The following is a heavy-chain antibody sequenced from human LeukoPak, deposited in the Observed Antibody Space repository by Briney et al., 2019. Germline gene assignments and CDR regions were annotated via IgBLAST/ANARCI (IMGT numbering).Heavy chain of an antibody. D-gene: IGHD5-18*01. CDR1: GFTFSDYY. V-gene: IGHV3-11*01. Sequence: PGGSLRLSCAASGFTFSDYYMSWIRQAPGKGLEWVSYISSSGSTIYYADSVKGRFTISRDNAKNSLYLQMNSLRAEDTAVYYCASQEDTAMVFDYWGQGTLVTVSS. J-gene: IGHJ4*02. CDR3: ASQEDTAMVFDY. CDR2: ISSSGSTI.